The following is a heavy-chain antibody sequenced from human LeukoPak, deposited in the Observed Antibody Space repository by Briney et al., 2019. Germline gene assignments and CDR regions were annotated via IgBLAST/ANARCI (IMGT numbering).Heavy chain of an antibody. J-gene: IGHJ3*02. CDR1: GFTFDDYA. CDR2: ISWNSGSI. CDR3: AKPVRQWLATNDAFDI. D-gene: IGHD6-19*01. Sequence: PGGSLRLSCAASGFTFDDYAMHWVRQAPGKGLEWVSGISWNSGSIGYADSVKGRFTISRDNAKNSLYLQMNSLRAEDTALYYCAKPVRQWLATNDAFDIWGQGTMVTVSS. V-gene: IGHV3-9*01.